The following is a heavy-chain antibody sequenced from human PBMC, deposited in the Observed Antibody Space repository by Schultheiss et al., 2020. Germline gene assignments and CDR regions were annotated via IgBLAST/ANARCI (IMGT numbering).Heavy chain of an antibody. D-gene: IGHD5-18*01. J-gene: IGHJ4*02. CDR1: GFTFSDYY. CDR2: ISSSSSYI. CDR3: AKWYSHGQPFDY. V-gene: IGHV3-11*03. Sequence: GESLKISCAASGFTFSDYYMSWIRQAPGKGLEWVSSISSSSSYIYYADSVKGRFTISRDNAKNSLYLQMNSLRAEDTAVYYCAKWYSHGQPFDYWGQGTLVTVSS.